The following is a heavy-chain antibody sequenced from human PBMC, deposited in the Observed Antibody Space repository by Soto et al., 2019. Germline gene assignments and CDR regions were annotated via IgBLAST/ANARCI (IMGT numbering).Heavy chain of an antibody. J-gene: IGHJ4*02. V-gene: IGHV1-8*01. D-gene: IGHD3-3*01. CDR3: AMEKSGYYDS. Sequence: QVQLVQSGAEVKKPGASVKVSCKASGYTFTSYDINWVRQATGQGLEWMGWMNPNSGNTGYAQKFQGKVTMTRSTSISTAYMELSRLRSEDTAVYYWAMEKSGYYDSWGQGPLVTVSS. CDR2: MNPNSGNT. CDR1: GYTFTSYD.